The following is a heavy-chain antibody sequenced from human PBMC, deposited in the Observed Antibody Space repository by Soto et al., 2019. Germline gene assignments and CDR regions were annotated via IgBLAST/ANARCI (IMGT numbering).Heavy chain of an antibody. CDR1: GFTVSSNY. D-gene: IGHD6-13*01. CDR3: ARDRIAAAGYYYYVMDV. V-gene: IGHV3-53*01. CDR2: IYSGGST. Sequence: PGGSLRLSCAASGFTVSSNYMSWVRQAPGKGLEWVSVIYSGGSTYYADSVEGRFTISRDNSKNTLYLQMNSLRAEDTAVYYCARDRIAAAGYYYYVMDVWGQGTTVTVSS. J-gene: IGHJ6*02.